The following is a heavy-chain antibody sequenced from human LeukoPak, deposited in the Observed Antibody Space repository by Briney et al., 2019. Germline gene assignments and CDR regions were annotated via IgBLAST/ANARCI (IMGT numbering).Heavy chain of an antibody. CDR3: ARSLGVGTVDY. J-gene: IGHJ4*02. CDR2: ISGSGGST. D-gene: IGHD3-3*01. CDR1: GFTFSSYA. V-gene: IGHV3-23*01. Sequence: GGSLRLSCAASGFTFSSYAMSWVRQAPGKGLEWVSAISGSGGSTYYADSVKGRFTISRDNSKNTLYLQMNSLRAEDTAVYFCARSLGVGTVDYWGQGTVVTVSS.